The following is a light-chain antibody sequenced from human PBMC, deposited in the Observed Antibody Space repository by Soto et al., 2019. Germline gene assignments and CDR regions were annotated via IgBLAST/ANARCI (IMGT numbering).Light chain of an antibody. Sequence: QSVLTQPASVSGSPGQSITISCTGTSSDVGGYNYVSWYQQHPGKAPKLMIFEVTNRPSGVSNRFSGPKSGNTASLTISGLQAEDEADYHCVSYTSSSTYVFGTGTQVTVL. CDR3: VSYTSSSTYV. CDR2: EVT. J-gene: IGLJ1*01. V-gene: IGLV2-14*01. CDR1: SSDVGGYNY.